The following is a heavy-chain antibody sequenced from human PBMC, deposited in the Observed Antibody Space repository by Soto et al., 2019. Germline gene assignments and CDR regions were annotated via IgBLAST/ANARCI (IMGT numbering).Heavy chain of an antibody. J-gene: IGHJ5*02. CDR2: ISTYNGNT. V-gene: IGHV1-18*04. Sequence: QVQLVQSGTEVKKPGASVKVSCKASGYTFTSYALSWVRHAPGQGLEWMGWISTYNGNTNYAQNLQGRSTMTTDISTNTAYMGMRNLRSGDTAVYYCARVVGGIPVAGSWNWFDPWGQGTLVTVSS. CDR3: ARVVGGIPVAGSWNWFDP. CDR1: GYTFTSYA. D-gene: IGHD6-19*01.